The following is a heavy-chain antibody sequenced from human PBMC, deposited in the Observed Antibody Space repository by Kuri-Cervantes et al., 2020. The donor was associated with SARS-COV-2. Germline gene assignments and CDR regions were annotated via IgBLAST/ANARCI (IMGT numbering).Heavy chain of an antibody. J-gene: IGHJ6*02. Sequence: GSLRLSGTVSGGSVSSGSYYWSWIRQPPGKGLEWIGYIYYSGSTNYNPSLKSRVTISVDTSKNQFSLRLSSVTAADTAVYYCARGVTIFGEDVWGQGTTVTVSS. CDR1: GGSVSSGSYY. V-gene: IGHV4-61*01. CDR3: ARGVTIFGEDV. CDR2: IYYSGST. D-gene: IGHD3-3*01.